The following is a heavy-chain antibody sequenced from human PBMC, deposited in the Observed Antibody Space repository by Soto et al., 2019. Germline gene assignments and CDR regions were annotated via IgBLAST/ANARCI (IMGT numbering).Heavy chain of an antibody. CDR1: GFTFSTHA. Sequence: ESVGGVVQPGRSLRLSCAASGFTFSTHAMHWVHQAPGKGLECVAIVSFDGSNKYYADSVKGRFTISRDNSKNTLYLQMSGLTPEDTAFYYCARDQTGITTAGGGRIDRWGQGTLVTVSS. CDR3: ARDQTGITTAGGGRIDR. CDR2: VSFDGSNK. D-gene: IGHD6-13*01. J-gene: IGHJ5*02. V-gene: IGHV3-30-3*01.